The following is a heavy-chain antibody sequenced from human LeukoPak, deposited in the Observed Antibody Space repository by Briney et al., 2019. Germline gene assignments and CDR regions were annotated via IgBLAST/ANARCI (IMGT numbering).Heavy chain of an antibody. CDR3: ATDFYDTT. J-gene: IGHJ5*02. D-gene: IGHD3-22*01. V-gene: IGHV3-15*07. Sequence: GGSLRLSCATSVFTFCNAWVNGVREARGKGREWVGRIRSNTDGGTIDYAEPVKGRYALSRDDSKNTLYLQMNSLQTEDTAVYYCATDFYDTTWGQGTLVTVSS. CDR2: IRSNTDGGTI. CDR1: VFTFCNAW.